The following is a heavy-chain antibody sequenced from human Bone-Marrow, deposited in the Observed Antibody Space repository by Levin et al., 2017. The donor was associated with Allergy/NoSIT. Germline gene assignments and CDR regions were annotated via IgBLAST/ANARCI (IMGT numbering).Heavy chain of an antibody. J-gene: IGHJ6*02. CDR1: GFTFSDYY. V-gene: IGHV3-11*01. D-gene: IGHD4-17*01. CDR2: LSTTGSTI. CDR3: AKLTPVTKNYYYGMDV. Sequence: SCAASGFTFSDYYMSWVRQAPGQGLEWISYLSTTGSTIYYADSVKGRFTISRDNAKNSLYLQMNSLRAEDTAVYYCAKLTPVTKNYYYGMDVWGQGTTVTVSS.